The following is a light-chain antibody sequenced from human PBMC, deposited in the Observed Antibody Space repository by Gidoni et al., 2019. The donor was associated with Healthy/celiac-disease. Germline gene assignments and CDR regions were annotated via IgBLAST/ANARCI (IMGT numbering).Light chain of an antibody. V-gene: IGKV3-11*01. CDR2: DAS. CDR3: QQRSNWPLT. CDR1: QSVSSY. J-gene: IGKJ4*01. Sequence: DIVLTQSPATLSLSPGERATLSCRARQSVSSYLAWYQQKPGQAPRLLIYDASNRATGIPARFSGSGSGTDFTLTISSLEPEDFAVYYCQQRSNWPLTFXGXTKVEIK.